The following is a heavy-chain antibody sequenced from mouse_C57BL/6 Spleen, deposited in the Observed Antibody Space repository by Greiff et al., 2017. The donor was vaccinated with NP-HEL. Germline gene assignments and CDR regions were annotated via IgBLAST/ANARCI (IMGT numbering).Heavy chain of an antibody. Sequence: EVKLMESGGGLVKPGGSLKLSCAASGFTFSDYGMHWVRQAPEKGLEWVAYISSGSSTIYYADTVKGRFTISRDNAKNTLFLQMTSLRSEDTARYYCARGLDWYFDVWGTGTTVTVSS. CDR1: GFTFSDYG. CDR2: ISSGSSTI. J-gene: IGHJ1*03. D-gene: IGHD3-3*01. CDR3: ARGLDWYFDV. V-gene: IGHV5-17*01.